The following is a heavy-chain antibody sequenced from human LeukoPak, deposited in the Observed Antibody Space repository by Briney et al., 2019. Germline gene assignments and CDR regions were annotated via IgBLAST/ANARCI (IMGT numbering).Heavy chain of an antibody. J-gene: IGHJ4*02. V-gene: IGHV1-46*01. CDR3: ATAAIRLGELPHFDY. D-gene: IGHD3-16*01. Sequence: VASVTVSCRASGYSFTSYYIHWVRQAPGQGLEWMGIIDPSGGSTTYQQRFQGRVTMTTDTSTRTVYMELSSLRSDDTAVYYCATAAIRLGELPHFDYWGQGTLVTVSS. CDR1: GYSFTSYY. CDR2: IDPSGGST.